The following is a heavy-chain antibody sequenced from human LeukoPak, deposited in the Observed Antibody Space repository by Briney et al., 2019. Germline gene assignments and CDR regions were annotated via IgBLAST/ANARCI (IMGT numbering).Heavy chain of an antibody. CDR3: ARSPRSLLPAL. J-gene: IGHJ3*01. CDR1: GDSISSDNW. V-gene: IGHV4-4*02. D-gene: IGHD3-22*01. CDR2: IYHLGNT. Sequence: SETRSLTCAVSGDSISSDNWWNWVRQPPGKGLEWIGEIYHLGNTNYNPSLKSRVTISVDKSKNQFSLKLSSVTAADTAVYYCARSPRSLLPALWGQGTMVTVSS.